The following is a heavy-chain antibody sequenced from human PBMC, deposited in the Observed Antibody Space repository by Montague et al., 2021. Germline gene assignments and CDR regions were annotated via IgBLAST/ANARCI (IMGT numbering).Heavy chain of an antibody. Sequence: SLRLSCAASGFTFSTSWMSWVRQAPGKGLEWVAHIRDDGGATYHVDSVKGRFIISRDNAKNSLYLQMSSLRAEDTAVYYCARYTYYYCDYWGQGTLVTVSS. CDR3: ARYTYYYCDY. CDR2: IRDDGGAT. J-gene: IGHJ4*02. V-gene: IGHV3-7*05. D-gene: IGHD1-26*01. CDR1: GFTFSTSW.